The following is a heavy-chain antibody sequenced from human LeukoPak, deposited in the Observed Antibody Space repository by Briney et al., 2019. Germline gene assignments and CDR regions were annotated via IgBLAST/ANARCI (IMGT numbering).Heavy chain of an antibody. CDR2: TYYRSKWYN. Sequence: SQTLSLTCAISGDSVSSNSDAWNWIRQSPSRGLEWLGRTYYRSKWYNDYAVSVKSRITINPDTSKNQFSLQLNSVTPEDTAVYYCARDRPSYGFSLDYWGQGTLVTVSS. V-gene: IGHV6-1*01. D-gene: IGHD5-18*01. CDR1: GDSVSSNSDA. J-gene: IGHJ4*02. CDR3: ARDRPSYGFSLDY.